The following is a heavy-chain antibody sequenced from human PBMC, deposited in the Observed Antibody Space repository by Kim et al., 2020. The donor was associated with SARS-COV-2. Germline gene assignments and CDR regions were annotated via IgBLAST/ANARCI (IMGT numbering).Heavy chain of an antibody. V-gene: IGHV4-31*03. CDR3: ARGQGLITMIVVVVGAFDH. CDR1: GGSISSGGYY. Sequence: SETLSLTCTVSGGSISSGGYYWSWIRQHPGKGLEWIGYIYYSGSTYYNPSLKSRVTISVDTSKNQFSLKLSSVTAADTAVYYCARGQGLITMIVVVVGAFDHWGQGTLVTVSS. CDR2: IYYSGST. J-gene: IGHJ4*02. D-gene: IGHD3-22*01.